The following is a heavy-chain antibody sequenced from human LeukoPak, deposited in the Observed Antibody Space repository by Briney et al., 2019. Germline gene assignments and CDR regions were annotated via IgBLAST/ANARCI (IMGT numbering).Heavy chain of an antibody. CDR1: GGSVTSSSFY. CDR3: AKSGPAAGRPDAFDI. J-gene: IGHJ3*02. V-gene: IGHV4-39*07. CDR2: INYSGIT. Sequence: PSETLSLTCTLCGGSVTSSSFYWAWIRQPPGKGLESIGTINYSGITYYNSPLKSRVTISVDTSKNQFSLKLNSVTAADTAVYFCAKSGPAAGRPDAFDIWGQGKMVTVSS. D-gene: IGHD2-2*01.